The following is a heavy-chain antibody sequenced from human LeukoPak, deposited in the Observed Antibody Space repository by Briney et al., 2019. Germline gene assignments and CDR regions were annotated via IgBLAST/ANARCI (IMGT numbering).Heavy chain of an antibody. D-gene: IGHD1-26*01. Sequence: GGSLRLSCAAAGFTLDDYAMHWVRQAPGKGLEWVSGISWNSGSIGHADSVKGRFTISRDNSKNTLYLQMNSLRAEDTAVYYCASSGGMGAACYWGQGTLVTVSS. V-gene: IGHV3-9*01. CDR3: ASSGGMGAACY. J-gene: IGHJ4*02. CDR1: GFTLDDYA. CDR2: ISWNSGSI.